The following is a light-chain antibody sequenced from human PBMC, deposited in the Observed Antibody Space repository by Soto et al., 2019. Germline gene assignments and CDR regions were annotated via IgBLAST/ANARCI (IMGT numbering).Light chain of an antibody. CDR1: SGSIASNY. Sequence: NFMLTQPHSVSESPGKTVTIYCTRSSGSIASNYVQWYQQRPGSSPTTVIYENNQRPSGVPDRFSGSIDSSSNSASLTISGLKTEDEADYYCQSSDSSDVIFGGGTKLTVL. CDR2: ENN. V-gene: IGLV6-57*01. CDR3: QSSDSSDVI. J-gene: IGLJ2*01.